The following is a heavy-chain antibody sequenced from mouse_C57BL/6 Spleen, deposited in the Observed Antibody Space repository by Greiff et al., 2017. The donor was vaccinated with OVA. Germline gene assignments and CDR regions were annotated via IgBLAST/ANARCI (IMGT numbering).Heavy chain of an antibody. CDR2: IRGDGST. CDR1: GFSLTSYG. V-gene: IGHV2-3*01. CDR3: AKRDFAWCAY. D-gene: IGHD2-13*01. Sequence: VKLVESGPGLVAPSQSLSITCTVSGFSLTSYGVSWVRQPPGKGLEWLGVIRGDGSTTYHSEFISRLSISKDNSKSQVFIKLNSRQTDDTATYYCAKRDFAWCAYWGQGTLVTVSA. J-gene: IGHJ3*01.